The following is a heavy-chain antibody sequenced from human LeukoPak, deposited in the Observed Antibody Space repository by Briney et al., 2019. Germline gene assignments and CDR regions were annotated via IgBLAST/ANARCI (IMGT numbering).Heavy chain of an antibody. D-gene: IGHD2-2*01. CDR1: GGSFSGYY. V-gene: IGHV4-34*01. CDR3: ARAPSTSLGNDY. J-gene: IGHJ4*02. CDR2: INHSGST. Sequence: SETLSLTCTVSGGSFSGYYWSWIRQPPGKGLEWIGEINHSGSTNYNPSLESRVTISVDTSKNQFSLKLSSVTAADTAVYYCARAPSTSLGNDYWGQGTLVTVSS.